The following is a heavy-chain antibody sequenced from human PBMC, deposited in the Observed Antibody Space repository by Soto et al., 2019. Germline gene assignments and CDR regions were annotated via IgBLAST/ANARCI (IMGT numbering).Heavy chain of an antibody. CDR3: ARSAYCGGDCYSWYFDL. Sequence: QLQLQESGSGLVKPSQTLSLTCAVSGGSISSGGYSWSWIRQPPGKGLEWIGYIYHSGTTYYNPPLKSHVTISLDRSKHQFSPKLSSVTAEDTAAYYCARSAYCGGDCYSWYFDLWGRGTLVTVSS. J-gene: IGHJ2*01. D-gene: IGHD2-21*02. CDR1: GGSISSGGYS. CDR2: IYHSGTT. V-gene: IGHV4-30-2*01.